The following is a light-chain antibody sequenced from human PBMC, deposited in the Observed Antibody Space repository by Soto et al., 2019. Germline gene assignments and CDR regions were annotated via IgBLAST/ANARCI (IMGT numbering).Light chain of an antibody. J-gene: IGKJ1*01. Sequence: DIQMTQSPSTLSGSVGDRVTITCRASQTISSWLAWYQQKPGKAPKLLIYKASTLKTGVPSRFSGSESGTEFTLTISSLQPDESATYYCQPYKTYWTFGQGTKVDIK. CDR1: QTISSW. CDR3: QPYKTYWT. V-gene: IGKV1-5*03. CDR2: KAS.